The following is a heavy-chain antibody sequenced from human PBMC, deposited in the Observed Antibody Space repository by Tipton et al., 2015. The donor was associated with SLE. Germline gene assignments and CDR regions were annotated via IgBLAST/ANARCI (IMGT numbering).Heavy chain of an antibody. CDR2: IYYSGST. CDR3: ARGGVLGFHTSAFDI. CDR1: GGSISSSSYY. D-gene: IGHD3-10*01. J-gene: IGHJ3*02. Sequence: TLSLTCTVSGGSISSSSYYWVWIRQPPGKGREWIGSIYYSGSTYYNPSLKSRVTLSVNTSKNQLSLKLSSVTAADTAVDYCARGGVLGFHTSAFDIWGQGKIVTVSS. V-gene: IGHV4-39*07.